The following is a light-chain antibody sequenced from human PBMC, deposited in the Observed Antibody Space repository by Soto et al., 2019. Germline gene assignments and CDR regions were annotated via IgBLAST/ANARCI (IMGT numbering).Light chain of an antibody. CDR1: SSDVGGYNY. V-gene: IGLV2-14*01. CDR2: GVT. J-gene: IGLJ2*01. CDR3: SSYTSSTTLSVV. Sequence: QSALTQPASVSGSPGQSITISCTGTSSDVGGYNYVSWYQQHPGKAPKLMIYGVTNRPSGVSNRFSGSTSGNTASLTISGLQAEDEADSYCSSYTSSTTLSVVFGGGTKVTVL.